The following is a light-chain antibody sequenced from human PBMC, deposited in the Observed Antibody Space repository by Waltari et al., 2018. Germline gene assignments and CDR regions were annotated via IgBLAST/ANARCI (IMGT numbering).Light chain of an antibody. CDR1: QSVTTN. J-gene: IGKJ2*01. V-gene: IGKV3-15*01. Sequence: EIVMTQSPATLSVSPGERAILSCRASQSVTTNLAWYQQKPGQAPRLLIYGASTRATDTPARFSGSGSGTEFTLTISSLQSEDFAVYYCHQYNDGPPFNFGQGTKLEIK. CDR2: GAS. CDR3: HQYNDGPPFN.